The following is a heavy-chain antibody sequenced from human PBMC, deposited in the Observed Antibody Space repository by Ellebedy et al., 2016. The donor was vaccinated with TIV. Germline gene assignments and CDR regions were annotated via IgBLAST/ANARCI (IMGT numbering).Heavy chain of an antibody. CDR3: ERDWSGH. CDR2: ISANNGDT. Sequence: AASVKVSCKTSAYTLTSYGISWARHPPGQGLGWMRWISANNGDTNYAQKFQGRVTITTDPSTSTVYMELRSLRSADTAVYYCERDWSGHWGQGTLVTVSS. V-gene: IGHV1-18*04. CDR1: AYTLTSYG. J-gene: IGHJ4*02. D-gene: IGHD3-3*01.